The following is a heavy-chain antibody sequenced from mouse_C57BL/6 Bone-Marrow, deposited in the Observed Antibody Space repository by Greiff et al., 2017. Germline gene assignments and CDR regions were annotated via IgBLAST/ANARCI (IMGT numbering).Heavy chain of an antibody. CDR1: EYEFPSYD. Sequence: DVMLVESGGGLVQPGESLKLSCESNEYEFPSYDMSWVRKTPEKRLELVAAINSDGGSTYYPDTMERRFIISRDNTKKTLYLQMSSLRSETTALYYCARGGVKDAMDYWGQGTSVTVSS. CDR3: ARGGVKDAMDY. J-gene: IGHJ4*01. CDR2: INSDGGST. D-gene: IGHD1-3*01. V-gene: IGHV5-2*01.